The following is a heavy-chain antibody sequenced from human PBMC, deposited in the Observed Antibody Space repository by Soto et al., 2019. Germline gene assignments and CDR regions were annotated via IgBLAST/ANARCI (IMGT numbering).Heavy chain of an antibody. D-gene: IGHD6-13*01. CDR1: GGSISSGGYY. CDR2: IYYSGST. CDR3: ARASAAGSNWFDP. Sequence: TLSLTCTVSGGSISSGGYYWSWIRQHPGKGLEWIGYIYYSGSTYYNPSLKSRVTISVDTSKNQFSLKLGSVTAADTAVYYCARASAAGSNWFDPWGQGTLVTVSS. V-gene: IGHV4-31*03. J-gene: IGHJ5*02.